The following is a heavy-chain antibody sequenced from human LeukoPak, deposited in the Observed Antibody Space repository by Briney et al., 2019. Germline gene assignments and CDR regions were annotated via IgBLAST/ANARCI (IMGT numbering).Heavy chain of an antibody. CDR1: GFKFRDYA. Sequence: GGSLRLSCTTSGFKFRDYALSWVRQAPGKGLEWVSGISGSGGSTYYADSVKGRFTISRDNSKNTLYLQMNSLRAEDTAVYYCAKSVFHIMTDYYFALDVWGQGTTVTVSS. D-gene: IGHD3-9*01. CDR2: ISGSGGST. J-gene: IGHJ6*02. CDR3: AKSVFHIMTDYYFALDV. V-gene: IGHV3-23*01.